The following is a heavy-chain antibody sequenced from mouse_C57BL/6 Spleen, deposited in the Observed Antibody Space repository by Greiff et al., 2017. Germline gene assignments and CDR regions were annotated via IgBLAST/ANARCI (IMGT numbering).Heavy chain of an antibody. D-gene: IGHD1-1*01. J-gene: IGHJ2*01. Sequence: VQLKQSGAELVRPGTSVKVSCKASGYAFTNYLIEWVKQRPGQGLEWIGVINPGSGGTNYNEKFKGKATLTADKSSSTTYMQHISLTSEDSAVYFYARSIYYYGSSLFDYWGQGTTLTVSS. CDR1: GYAFTNYL. CDR3: ARSIYYYGSSLFDY. CDR2: INPGSGGT. V-gene: IGHV1-54*01.